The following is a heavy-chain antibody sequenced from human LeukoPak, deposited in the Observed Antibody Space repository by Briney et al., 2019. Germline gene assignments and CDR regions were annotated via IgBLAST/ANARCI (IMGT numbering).Heavy chain of an antibody. CDR3: ARDGNYYDSSGPADY. CDR1: RFTFSRYW. CDR2: ISSDGTST. J-gene: IGHJ4*02. Sequence: SGGSLRLSCAASRFTFSRYWMHWVRQAPGKGLVWVSRISSDGTSTSYADSVKGRFTISRDNAKNTLYLQMNSLRAEDTAVYYCARDGNYYDSSGPADYWGQGTLVTVSS. D-gene: IGHD3-22*01. V-gene: IGHV3-74*01.